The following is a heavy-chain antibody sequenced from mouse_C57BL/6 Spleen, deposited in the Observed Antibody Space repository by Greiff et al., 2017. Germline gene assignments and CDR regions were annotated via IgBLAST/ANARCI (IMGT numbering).Heavy chain of an antibody. Sequence: QVQLQQPGAELVKPGASVKMSCKASGYTFTSYWITWVKQRPGQGLEWIGDIYPGSGSTNYNEKFKSKATLTVDTSSSTAYMQLSSLTSEDSAVYYCARGGGTKDAMDYWGQGTSVTVSS. CDR2: IYPGSGST. V-gene: IGHV1-55*01. J-gene: IGHJ4*01. D-gene: IGHD3-3*01. CDR1: GYTFTSYW. CDR3: ARGGGTKDAMDY.